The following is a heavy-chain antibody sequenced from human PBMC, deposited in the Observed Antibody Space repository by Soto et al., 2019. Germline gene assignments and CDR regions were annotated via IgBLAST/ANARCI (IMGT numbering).Heavy chain of an antibody. D-gene: IGHD2-8*01. Sequence: SETLSLTCAVYGGSFSGYYWSWIRQPPGKGLEWIGEINHSGSTNYNPSLKSRVTISVDTSKNQFSLQLNSVTPEDTAVYYCVRLIGNSWLDCWGQGTLVTVSS. CDR1: GGSFSGYY. J-gene: IGHJ5*01. V-gene: IGHV4-34*01. CDR3: VRLIGNSWLDC. CDR2: INHSGST.